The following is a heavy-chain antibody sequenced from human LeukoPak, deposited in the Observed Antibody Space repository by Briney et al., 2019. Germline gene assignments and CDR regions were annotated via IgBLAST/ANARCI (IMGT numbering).Heavy chain of an antibody. J-gene: IGHJ5*02. D-gene: IGHD6-13*01. Sequence: GASVKVSCKASGYTFTSYDINWVRQATGQGLEWMGWMNPNSGNTGYAQKFQGRVTVTRNTSISTAYMELSSLRSEDTAVYYCARDIAAAPTNWFDPWGQGTLVTVSS. CDR2: MNPNSGNT. CDR3: ARDIAAAPTNWFDP. CDR1: GYTFTSYD. V-gene: IGHV1-8*01.